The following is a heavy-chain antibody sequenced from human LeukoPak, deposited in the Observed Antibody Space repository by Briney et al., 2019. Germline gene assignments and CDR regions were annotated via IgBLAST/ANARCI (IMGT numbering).Heavy chain of an antibody. CDR1: GFTFSSYG. D-gene: IGHD5-18*01. CDR2: ISYDGSNK. CDR3: AKERGYSYRLVY. Sequence: GGSLRLSCAASGFTFSSYGMHWVRQAPGKGLEWVAVISYDGSNKYYADSVKGRFTISRDNSKNTLYLQMNSLRAEDTAVYYCAKERGYSYRLVYWGQGTLVTVSS. J-gene: IGHJ4*02. V-gene: IGHV3-30*18.